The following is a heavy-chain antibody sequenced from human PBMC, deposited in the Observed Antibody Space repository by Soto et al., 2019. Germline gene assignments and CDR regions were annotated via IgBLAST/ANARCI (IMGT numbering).Heavy chain of an antibody. V-gene: IGHV3-23*01. D-gene: IGHD3-10*02. CDR2: ISGSGGST. CDR1: GFTFSSYA. J-gene: IGHJ6*02. CDR3: AKDLGMGCSGVCGPNYYYYGMDV. Sequence: EVQLLESGGGLVQPGGSLRLSCAASGFTFSSYAMSWVRQAPGKGLEWVSAISGSGGSTYYADSVKGRFTISRDNSKNTLYLQMNSLRAEDTAVYYCAKDLGMGCSGVCGPNYYYYGMDVWGQGTTVTVSS.